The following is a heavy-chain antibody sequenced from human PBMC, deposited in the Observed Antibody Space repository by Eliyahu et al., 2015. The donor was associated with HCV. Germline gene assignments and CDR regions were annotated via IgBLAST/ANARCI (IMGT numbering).Heavy chain of an antibody. CDR2: VHQRGET. CDR1: GGSISSSY. CDR3: ARGSTGQYDP. Sequence: QVQLQESGPGLVKPSETLSLTCSVSGGSISSSYWSWIRQFPGKGPEWIAYVHQRGETYYNPSFKSRVTISVDTSKNQVSLKLQSVTAADTAVYYCARGSTGQYDPWGQGTLVTVSS. D-gene: IGHD2-2*01. V-gene: IGHV4-59*01. J-gene: IGHJ5*02.